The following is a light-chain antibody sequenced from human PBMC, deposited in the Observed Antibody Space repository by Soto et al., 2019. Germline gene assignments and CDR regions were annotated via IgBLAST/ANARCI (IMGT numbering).Light chain of an antibody. CDR1: SSDIGAFNF. J-gene: IGLJ1*01. Sequence: QSALTQPASVSGSPGQSISIPCTGTSSDIGAFNFVSWYPQHPGKAPKVLIYGVTNRPSGVDYRFSGSKSGNTASLIISGLRPEDEADYYCSSFTSASARIFGTGTKLTVL. CDR2: GVT. CDR3: SSFTSASARI. V-gene: IGLV2-14*03.